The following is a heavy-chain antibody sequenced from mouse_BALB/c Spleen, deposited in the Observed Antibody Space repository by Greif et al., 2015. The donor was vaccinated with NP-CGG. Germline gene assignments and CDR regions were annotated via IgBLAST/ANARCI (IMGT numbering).Heavy chain of an antibody. D-gene: IGHD1-1*01. J-gene: IGHJ4*01. CDR2: IDPENGDT. Sequence: VQLQQSGAELVRSGASVKLSCTASGFNIKDYYMHWVKQRPEQGLEWIGWIDPENGDTEYAPKFQGKATMTADTSSNTAYLQLSSLTSEDTAVYYCNALYYGSSDYAMDYWGQGTSVTVSS. CDR3: NALYYGSSDYAMDY. CDR1: GFNIKDYY. V-gene: IGHV14-4*02.